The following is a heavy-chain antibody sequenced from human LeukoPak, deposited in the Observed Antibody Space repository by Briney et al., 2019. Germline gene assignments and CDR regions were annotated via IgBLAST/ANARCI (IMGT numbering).Heavy chain of an antibody. D-gene: IGHD3-22*01. J-gene: IGHJ3*02. V-gene: IGHV3-20*04. CDR2: NWNGDST. CDR3: ARVNYDSSGYYYADAFDI. Sequence: GGSLRLSCAASGFTFDDYGMSWVRQAPGKGLEWVSNNWNGDSTGYADSVKGRFTISRDNAKNSLYLQMNSLRAEDTAVYYCARVNYDSSGYYYADAFDIWGQGTMVTVSS. CDR1: GFTFDDYG.